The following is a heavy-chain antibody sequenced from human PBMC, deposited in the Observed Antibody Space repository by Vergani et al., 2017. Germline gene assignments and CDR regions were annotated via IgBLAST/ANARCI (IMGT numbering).Heavy chain of an antibody. J-gene: IGHJ5*02. Sequence: QVQLVQSGAEVKKPGASVKVSCKASGYTFTGYYMHWVRQAPGQGLEWMGWINPNSGGTNYAQKFQGRVTMTRDTSISTAYMELSRLRSDDTAVYYCASWGYCSSTSCYIIRQNWFDPWGQGTLVTVSS. CDR1: GYTFTGYY. CDR3: ASWGYCSSTSCYIIRQNWFDP. D-gene: IGHD2-2*02. V-gene: IGHV1-2*02. CDR2: INPNSGGT.